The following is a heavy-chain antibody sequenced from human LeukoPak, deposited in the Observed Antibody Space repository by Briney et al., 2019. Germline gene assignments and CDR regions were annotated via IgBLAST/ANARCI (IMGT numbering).Heavy chain of an antibody. J-gene: IGHJ4*02. Sequence: QPGGSLRLSCAASGFTFSSYTMHWVRQAPGKGLEWVAVISNDGSNKYYADSVKGRFTISRDNTKNTLYLQMNSLRAQDTAVDYCAHYASRSGWPLPFDYWGQGILVTVSS. CDR3: AHYASRSGWPLPFDY. CDR2: ISNDGSNK. V-gene: IGHV3-30*04. CDR1: GFTFSSYT. D-gene: IGHD6-19*01.